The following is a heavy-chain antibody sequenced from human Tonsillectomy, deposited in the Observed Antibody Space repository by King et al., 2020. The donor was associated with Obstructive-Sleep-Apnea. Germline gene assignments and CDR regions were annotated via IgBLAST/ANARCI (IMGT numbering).Heavy chain of an antibody. CDR3: ARVFSSSWNAVYYGMDV. CDR1: GGSISSSSYY. J-gene: IGHJ6*02. CDR2: LYYSGST. D-gene: IGHD6-13*01. Sequence: QLQLQESGPGLVKPSETLSLTCTVSGGSISSSSYYWGWIRQPPGKGLEWIGSLYYSGSTYYSPSLKSRVTISVDTSKNQFSLKLSSVTAADTAVYYCARVFSSSWNAVYYGMDVWGQGTTVTVSS. V-gene: IGHV4-39*07.